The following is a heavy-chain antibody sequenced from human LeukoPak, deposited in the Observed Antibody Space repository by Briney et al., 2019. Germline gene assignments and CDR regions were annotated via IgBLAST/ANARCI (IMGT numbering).Heavy chain of an antibody. D-gene: IGHD5-24*01. CDR3: ARVGRDGYNCLDY. J-gene: IGHJ4*02. CDR2: IYYSGST. CDR1: GGSISGHY. Sequence: SETLSLTCTVSGGSISGHYWSWIRQPPGKGLEWIGYIYYSGSTNYNPSLKSRVTISVDTSKNQFSLKLSSVTAADTAVYYCARVGRDGYNCLDYWGQGTLVTVSS. V-gene: IGHV4-59*11.